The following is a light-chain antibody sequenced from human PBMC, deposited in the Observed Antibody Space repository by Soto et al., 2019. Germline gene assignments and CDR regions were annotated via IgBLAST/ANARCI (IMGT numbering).Light chain of an antibody. J-gene: IGLJ2*01. CDR3: QTWGTGFQV. CDR2: LNNDGSH. Sequence: QAVLTQSPSASASLGASVKLTCTLSIGHSSYAIAWHQKQPGKGPRYLMDLNNDGSHTKGDGIPDRFSGSSSGAERYLIISSLQSEDEADYYCQTWGTGFQVFGGGTKVTVL. V-gene: IGLV4-69*01. CDR1: IGHSSYA.